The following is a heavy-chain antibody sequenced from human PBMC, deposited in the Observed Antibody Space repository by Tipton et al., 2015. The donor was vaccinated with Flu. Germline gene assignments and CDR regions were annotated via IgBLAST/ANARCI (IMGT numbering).Heavy chain of an antibody. V-gene: IGHV3-23*01. D-gene: IGHD3-10*01. CDR2: ISGSGVIS. Sequence: SGFTFSSYAKSWVRQAPGKGLEWVSGISGSGVISFYADSVKGRVSVSRDNSKNTLYLQMFSLRVEDTALYYCARVTGASTAYAMDVWGQGTTVTVSS. J-gene: IGHJ6*02. CDR3: ARVTGASTAYAMDV. CDR1: GFTFSSYA.